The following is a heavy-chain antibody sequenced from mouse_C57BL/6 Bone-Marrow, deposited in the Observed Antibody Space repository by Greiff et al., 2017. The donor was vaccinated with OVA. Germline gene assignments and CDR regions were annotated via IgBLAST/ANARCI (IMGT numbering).Heavy chain of an antibody. Sequence: LVKPGASVKISCKASGYAFSSSWMNWVKQRPGKGLEWIGRIYPGDGDTNYNGKFKGKATLTADKSSSTAYMQLSSLTSEDSAVYFCARGDYAMDYWGQGTSVTVSS. CDR1: GYAFSSSW. CDR2: IYPGDGDT. J-gene: IGHJ4*01. CDR3: ARGDYAMDY. V-gene: IGHV1-82*01.